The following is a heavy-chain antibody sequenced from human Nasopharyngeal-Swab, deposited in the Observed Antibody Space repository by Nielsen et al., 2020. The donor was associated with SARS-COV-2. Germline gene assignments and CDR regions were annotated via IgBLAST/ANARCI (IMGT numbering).Heavy chain of an antibody. D-gene: IGHD3-10*01. CDR1: GFTFSSYA. CDR2: IGGSGGST. J-gene: IGHJ6*03. Sequence: GGSLRLSCAASGFTFSSYAMSWVRQAPGKGLERVSAIGGSGGSTYYADSVKGRFTISRDNSKNTLYLQMNSLRAEDTAVYYCAKSSHYGSEYYYYYYMDVWGKGTTVTVSS. V-gene: IGHV3-23*01. CDR3: AKSSHYGSEYYYYYYMDV.